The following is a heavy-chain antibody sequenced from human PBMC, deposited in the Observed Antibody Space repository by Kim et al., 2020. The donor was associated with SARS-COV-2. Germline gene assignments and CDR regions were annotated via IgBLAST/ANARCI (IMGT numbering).Heavy chain of an antibody. J-gene: IGHJ4*02. V-gene: IGHV4-39*01. Sequence: SLQSRVTISVDTSKNQFSRKLSSVTAADTSVYYCARLHCSSSSCYSHYDYWGQGTLVTVSS. D-gene: IGHD2-2*02. CDR3: ARLHCSSSSCYSHYDY.